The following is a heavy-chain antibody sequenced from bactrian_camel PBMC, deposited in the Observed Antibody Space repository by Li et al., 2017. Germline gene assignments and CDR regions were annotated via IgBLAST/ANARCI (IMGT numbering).Heavy chain of an antibody. CDR1: GFTSNGCS. V-gene: IGHV3S9*01. Sequence: HVQLVESGGGSVQAGGSLRLSCTAPGFTSNGCSMDWFRQAAGKEREWVSSISFDGTPMYADSVEGRFTISQDNAENVVYLQMNRLKPHDTGVYYCAATGQMLSVAGCRTQGTQVTVS. CDR2: ISFDGTP. J-gene: IGHJ4*01. D-gene: IGHD1*01.